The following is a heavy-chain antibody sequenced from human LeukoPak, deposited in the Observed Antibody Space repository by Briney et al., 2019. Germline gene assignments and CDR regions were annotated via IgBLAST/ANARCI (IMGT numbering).Heavy chain of an antibody. CDR1: GGSISSYY. J-gene: IGHJ5*02. CDR3: ASTYYYDSSGSNWFDP. V-gene: IGHV4-59*01. Sequence: SETLSLTCTVSGGSISSYYWSWIRQPPGKGLEWIGYIYYSGSTNYNPSLKSRVTISVDTSKNQFSLKLSSVTAADTAVYYCASTYYYDSSGSNWFDPWGQGTLVTVSS. D-gene: IGHD3-22*01. CDR2: IYYSGST.